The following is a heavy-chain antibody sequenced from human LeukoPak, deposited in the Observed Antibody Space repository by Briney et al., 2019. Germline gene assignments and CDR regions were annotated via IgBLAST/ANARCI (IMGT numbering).Heavy chain of an antibody. D-gene: IGHD3-10*01. Sequence: SETLSLTCTVSGGSISSYYWSWIRQPPGKGLEWIGEINHSGSTNYNPSLKSRVTISVDTSKNQFSLKLSSVTAADTAVYYCARGRLRAYYYGSGSYYLAWFDPWGQGTLVTVSS. J-gene: IGHJ5*02. CDR3: ARGRLRAYYYGSGSYYLAWFDP. CDR1: GGSISSYY. V-gene: IGHV4-34*01. CDR2: INHSGST.